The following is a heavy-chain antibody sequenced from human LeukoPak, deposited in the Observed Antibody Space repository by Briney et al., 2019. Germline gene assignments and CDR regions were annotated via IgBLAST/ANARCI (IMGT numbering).Heavy chain of an antibody. CDR3: ANVGIVVSYFDN. D-gene: IGHD3-22*01. Sequence: GGSLRLSCAASGFAFNNYGMHWVRQAPGKGLEWVAVIWYDGSDKYYADSVKGRFTISRDNSKNTLYLQMNSLRAEYTSVFYFANVGIVVSYFDNWGQGTLVTVSS. CDR2: IWYDGSDK. V-gene: IGHV3-30*02. CDR1: GFAFNNYG. J-gene: IGHJ4*02.